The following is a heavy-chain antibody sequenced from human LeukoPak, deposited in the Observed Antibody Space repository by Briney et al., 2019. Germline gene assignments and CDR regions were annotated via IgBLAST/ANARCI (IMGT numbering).Heavy chain of an antibody. V-gene: IGHV4-4*07. J-gene: IGHJ1*01. CDR1: GGSISGHF. D-gene: IGHD3-16*02. CDR2: IYATGTT. Sequence: SETLSLTCTVSGGSISGHFWSWLRQPAGKGLAWIGRIYATGTTNYNPSLKSRVTMSVDTSKNQFSLNLTSVTAADTAVYYCAREGGGSNRCLDWGQGTLVTVSS. CDR3: AREGGGSNRCLD.